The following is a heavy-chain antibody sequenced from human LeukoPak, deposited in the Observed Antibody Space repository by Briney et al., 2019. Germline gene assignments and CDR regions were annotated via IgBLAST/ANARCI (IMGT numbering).Heavy chain of an antibody. V-gene: IGHV1-18*04. D-gene: IGHD6-13*01. Sequence: ASVKVSCKASGYTFTSYGISWVRQAPGQGLEWMGWISAYNGNTNYAQKLQGRVTMTTDTSTSTAYMELRSLRADDTAGYYCARAPGYSSSWYVVDVWGKGTTVTVSS. CDR2: ISAYNGNT. CDR3: ARAPGYSSSWYVVDV. CDR1: GYTFTSYG. J-gene: IGHJ6*04.